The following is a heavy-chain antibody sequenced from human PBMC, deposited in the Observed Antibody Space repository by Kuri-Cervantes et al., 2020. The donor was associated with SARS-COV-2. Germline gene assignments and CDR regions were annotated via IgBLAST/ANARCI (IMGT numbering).Heavy chain of an antibody. D-gene: IGHD3-16*01. CDR3: ARMTPRGVWGDPFGV. CDR2: MNPNNGNT. J-gene: IGHJ3*01. CDR1: GYTFTTYG. Sequence: ASVKVSCKTSGYTFTTYGIIWVRQAPGQGLEWIGWMNPNNGNTGYAQKFQGRVTITRDTSMNTAYMDLGSLTSEDTGVYYCARMTPRGVWGDPFGVWGQGTKVTVSS. V-gene: IGHV1-8*01.